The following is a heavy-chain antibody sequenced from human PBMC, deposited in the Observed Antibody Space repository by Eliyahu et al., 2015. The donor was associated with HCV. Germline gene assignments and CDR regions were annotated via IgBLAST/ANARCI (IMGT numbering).Heavy chain of an antibody. D-gene: IGHD5-24*01. V-gene: IGHV5-51*01. CDR3: ARQMATIDPEPLFAFDI. J-gene: IGHJ3*02. Sequence: EVQLVQSGAEVKKPGESLKISCKGSGYSFTSYWIGWVRQMPGKGLEWMGIIYPGDSDTRYSPSFQGQVTISADKSISTAYLQWSSLKASDTAMYYCARQMATIDPEPLFAFDIWGQGTMVTVSS. CDR2: IYPGDSDT. CDR1: GYSFTSYW.